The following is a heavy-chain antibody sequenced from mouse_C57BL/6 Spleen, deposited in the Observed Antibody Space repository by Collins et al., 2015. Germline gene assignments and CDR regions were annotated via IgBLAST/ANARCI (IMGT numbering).Heavy chain of an antibody. J-gene: IGHJ4*01. CDR3: ARSFEGAMDY. V-gene: IGHV9-3*02. Sequence: QIQLVQSGPELKKPGETVKISYKASGYTFTNYGMNWVKQAPGKGLKWMGWINTNTGEPTYVEEFKGRFAFSLETSASTAYLQINNLKNEDTATYFCARSFEGAMDYWGQGTSVTVSS. CDR2: INTNTGEP. CDR1: GYTFTNYG.